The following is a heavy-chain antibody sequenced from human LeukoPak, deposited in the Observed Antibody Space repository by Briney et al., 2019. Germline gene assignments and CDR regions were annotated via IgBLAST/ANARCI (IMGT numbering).Heavy chain of an antibody. V-gene: IGHV4-38-2*02. D-gene: IGHD3-9*01. Sequence: SETLSLTCTVSGYSISSGYYWGWIRQPPGKGLEWIGSIYHSGRTFYNPSLKSRVTISVDTSKNQFSLKLTSVTAADTAMYYCAREAYDVLTSDWFDPWGQGTLVTVSS. J-gene: IGHJ5*02. CDR3: AREAYDVLTSDWFDP. CDR2: IYHSGRT. CDR1: GYSISSGYY.